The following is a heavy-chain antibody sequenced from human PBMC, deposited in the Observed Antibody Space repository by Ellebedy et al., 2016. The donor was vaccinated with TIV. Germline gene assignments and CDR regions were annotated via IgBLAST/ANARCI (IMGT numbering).Heavy chain of an antibody. CDR1: GGSFSDYY. CDR2: INHGGSS. Sequence: SETLSLTXAVYGGSFSDYYWSWIRQPPGKGLEWIGEINHGGSSNYNPSLRSRVTIPVDTSKNQFSLKMRSVTAADTAVYYCARDFENTRGVRGVVIQAMDVWGRGTTVTVSS. V-gene: IGHV4-34*01. D-gene: IGHD3-10*01. J-gene: IGHJ6*02. CDR3: ARDFENTRGVRGVVIQAMDV.